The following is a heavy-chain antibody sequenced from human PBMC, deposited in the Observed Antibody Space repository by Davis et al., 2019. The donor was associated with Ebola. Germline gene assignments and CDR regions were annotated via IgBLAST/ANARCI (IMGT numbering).Heavy chain of an antibody. D-gene: IGHD3-3*01. J-gene: IGHJ6*02. CDR3: TTEFSDVLYYHYGMDV. CDR1: GFAFSNAW. Sequence: PGGSLRLSCAAPGFAFSNAWMSWVRQAPGKGLEWVGHIKTNTAGGTTGYATPVKGRFTISRDDSKNTLYLQMNSLKTEDTAVYYCTTEFSDVLYYHYGMDVWGQGTTVTVSS. CDR2: IKTNTAGGTT. V-gene: IGHV3-15*01.